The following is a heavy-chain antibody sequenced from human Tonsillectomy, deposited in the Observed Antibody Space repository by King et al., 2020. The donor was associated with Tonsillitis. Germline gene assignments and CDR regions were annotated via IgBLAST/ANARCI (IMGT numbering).Heavy chain of an antibody. D-gene: IGHD2-21*01. CDR3: ARLIVVVNASSDDAFDI. Sequence: QLVQSGAEVKKPGASVKVSCKASGYTFTSYYMHWVRQAPGQGLEWMGIINPSGGSTSYAQKFQGRVTMTRDTSTSTVYMELGSLRSEDTAVYYCARLIVVVNASSDDAFDIWGQGTMVTVSS. CDR2: INPSGGST. V-gene: IGHV1-46*01. CDR1: GYTFTSYY. J-gene: IGHJ3*02.